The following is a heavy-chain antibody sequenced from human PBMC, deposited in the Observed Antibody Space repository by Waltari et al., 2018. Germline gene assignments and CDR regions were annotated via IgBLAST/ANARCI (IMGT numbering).Heavy chain of an antibody. J-gene: IGHJ4*02. D-gene: IGHD1-7*01. Sequence: QVQLQQWGAGLLKPSETLSLTCAVYGGSFSGYYWSWIRQPPGKGLEWIGEINHSGSTNDNPSLKSRVTISVDTSKNQFALKLSSVTAADTAVYYCARGGYNWNYYYWGQGTLVTVSS. CDR3: ARGGYNWNYYY. CDR2: INHSGST. CDR1: GGSFSGYY. V-gene: IGHV4-34*01.